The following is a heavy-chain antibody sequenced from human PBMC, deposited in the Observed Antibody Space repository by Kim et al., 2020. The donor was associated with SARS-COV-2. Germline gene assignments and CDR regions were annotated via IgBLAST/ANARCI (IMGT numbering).Heavy chain of an antibody. CDR1: GYSFTSYW. D-gene: IGHD1-26*01. V-gene: IGHV5-10-1*01. J-gene: IGHJ6*02. Sequence: GESLKISCKGSGYSFTSYWISWVRQMPGKGLEWMGRIDPSDSYTNYSPSFQGHVTISADKSISTAYLQWSSLKASDTAMYYCARHGEVGATPGYCYYGMDVWGQGTTVTVSS. CDR2: IDPSDSYT. CDR3: ARHGEVGATPGYCYYGMDV.